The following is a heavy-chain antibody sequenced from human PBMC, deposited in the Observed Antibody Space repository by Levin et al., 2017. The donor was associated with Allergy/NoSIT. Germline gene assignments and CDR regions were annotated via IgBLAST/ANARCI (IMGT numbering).Heavy chain of an antibody. CDR2: INPNSGAT. D-gene: IGHD3-3*01. J-gene: IGHJ4*02. CDR1: EYTFTVYY. CDR3: AYITIFGVVNFDF. Sequence: VASVKVSCKASEYTFTVYYMHWVRQAPGQGLEWMGRINPNSGATNYAQKFQGRVTMTSDTSINTAYMVLSRLRSDDTAIYYCAYITIFGVVNFDFWGQGTLVTVSS. V-gene: IGHV1-2*06.